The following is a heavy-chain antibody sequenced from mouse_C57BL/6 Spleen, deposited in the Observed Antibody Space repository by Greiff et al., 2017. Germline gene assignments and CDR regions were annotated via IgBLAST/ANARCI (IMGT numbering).Heavy chain of an antibody. CDR2: IDPEDGET. CDR1: GFNIKDYY. D-gene: IGHD1-1*01. V-gene: IGHV14-2*01. CDR3: ARSSSYGRYFDV. J-gene: IGHJ1*03. Sequence: EVQLQESGAELVKPGASVKLSCTASGFNIKDYYMHWVKQRTEQGLEWIGRIDPEDGETKYAPKFQGKATITADTSSNTASLQLSSLTSEDTAVYYCARSSSYGRYFDVWGTGTTVTVSS.